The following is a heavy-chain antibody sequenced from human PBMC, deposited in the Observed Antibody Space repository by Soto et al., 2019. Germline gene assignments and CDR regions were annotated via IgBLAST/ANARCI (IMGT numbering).Heavy chain of an antibody. D-gene: IGHD5-18*01. CDR2: ISSSSSYI. CDR1: GFTFSSYS. V-gene: IGHV3-21*01. CDR3: ARDTFMGDSYDYHDAFDI. J-gene: IGHJ3*02. Sequence: EVQLVESGGGLVKPGGSLRLSCAASGFTFSSYSMNWVRQAPGKGLEWVSSISSSSSYIYYADSVKGRFTISRDNANNSLYLQMNSLRAEDTAVYYCARDTFMGDSYDYHDAFDIWGQGTMVTVSS.